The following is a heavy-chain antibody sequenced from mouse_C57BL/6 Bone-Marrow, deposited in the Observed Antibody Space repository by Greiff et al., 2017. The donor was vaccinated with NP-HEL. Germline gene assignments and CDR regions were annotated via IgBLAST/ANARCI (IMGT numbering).Heavy chain of an antibody. Sequence: CTASGIDFSRYWMSWVRRAPGKGLEWIGEINPDSSTINYAPSLKDKFIISRDNAKNTLYLQMSKVRSEDTALYYCARPAGYYYGSSPYAMDYWGQGTSVTVSS. J-gene: IGHJ4*01. CDR1: GIDFSRYW. CDR3: ARPAGYYYGSSPYAMDY. V-gene: IGHV4-1*01. CDR2: INPDSSTI. D-gene: IGHD1-1*01.